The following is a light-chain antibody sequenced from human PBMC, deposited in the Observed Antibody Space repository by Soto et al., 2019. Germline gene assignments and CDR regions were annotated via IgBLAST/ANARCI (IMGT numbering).Light chain of an antibody. V-gene: IGKV3-11*01. CDR3: QERTAWPLT. CDR1: QSISSY. CDR2: DAS. J-gene: IGKJ4*01. Sequence: EIVLTQAPATLSLSPGERATLSCRASQSISSYLAWYHQKPGQAPRLLIYDASARATGVPARFSGSGSGTDFTLTISSLEPEDFAVYYCQERTAWPLTFGGGTKVDIK.